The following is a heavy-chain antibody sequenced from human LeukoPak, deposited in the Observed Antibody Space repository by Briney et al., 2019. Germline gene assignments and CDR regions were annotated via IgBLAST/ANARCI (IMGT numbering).Heavy chain of an antibody. CDR3: AKDRAPRGDPVNTP. V-gene: IGHV3-23*01. CDR1: GFTFSSYA. J-gene: IGHJ5*02. D-gene: IGHD4-17*01. CDR2: ISGSGGST. Sequence: GGSLRLSCAASGFTFSSYAMRWVRQAPGKGLEWVSAISGSGGSTYYADSVKGRFTISRDNSKNTLYLQMNSLRAEDTAVYYCAKDRAPRGDPVNTPWGQGTLVTVSS.